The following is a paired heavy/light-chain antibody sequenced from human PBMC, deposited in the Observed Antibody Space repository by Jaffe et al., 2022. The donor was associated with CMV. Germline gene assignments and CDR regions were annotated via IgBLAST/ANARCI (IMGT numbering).Light chain of an antibody. CDR2: AAS. CDR1: QSISSY. Sequence: DIQMTQSPSSLSASVGDRVTITCRASQSISSYLNWYQQKPGKAPKLLIYAASSLQSGVPSRFSGSGSGTDFTLTISSLQPEDFATYYCQQSYSTPPMYTFGQGTKLEIK. J-gene: IGKJ2*01. V-gene: IGKV1-39*01. CDR3: QQSYSTPPMYT.
Heavy chain of an antibody. J-gene: IGHJ6*02. D-gene: IGHD3-3*01. CDR1: GFTFSSYA. CDR2: ISGSGGST. Sequence: EVQLLESGGGLVQPGGSLRLSCAASGFTFSSYAMSWVRQAPGKGLEWVSAISGSGGSTYYADSVKGRFTISRDNSKNTLYLQMNSLRAEDTAVYYCAKVLPRVVIIGLYYYYYGMDVWGQGTTVTVSS. V-gene: IGHV3-23*01. CDR3: AKVLPRVVIIGLYYYYYGMDV.